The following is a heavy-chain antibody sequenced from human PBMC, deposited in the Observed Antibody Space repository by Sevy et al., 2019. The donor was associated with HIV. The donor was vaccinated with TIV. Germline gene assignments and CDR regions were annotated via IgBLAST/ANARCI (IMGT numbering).Heavy chain of an antibody. CDR2: IIPIFGTA. CDR1: GGTFSSYA. Sequence: ASVKVSCKASGGTFSSYAISWVRQAPGQGLEWMGGIIPIFGTANYAQKFQGRVTITADESTSTAYMELSSLRSEDTALYYCARDRGLTRNYDIVNGVDYYYYYGMDVWGQGTTVTVSS. D-gene: IGHD3-9*01. CDR3: ARDRGLTRNYDIVNGVDYYYYYGMDV. V-gene: IGHV1-69*13. J-gene: IGHJ6*02.